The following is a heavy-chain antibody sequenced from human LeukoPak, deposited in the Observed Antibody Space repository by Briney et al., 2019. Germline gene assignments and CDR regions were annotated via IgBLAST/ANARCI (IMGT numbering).Heavy chain of an antibody. Sequence: ASVKVPCKTSGYTFTDYDITWVRQAPGQGLEWMGRVSPYNGNTYYSQRFQDRVTITKDTSTGTAYIDLRNLRTDDTAMYYCARNGRVRRVVKDLFEYWGQGTLVAVSS. CDR3: ARNGRVRRVVKDLFEY. J-gene: IGHJ4*02. CDR2: VSPYNGNT. CDR1: GYTFTDYD. V-gene: IGHV1-18*01. D-gene: IGHD3-10*01.